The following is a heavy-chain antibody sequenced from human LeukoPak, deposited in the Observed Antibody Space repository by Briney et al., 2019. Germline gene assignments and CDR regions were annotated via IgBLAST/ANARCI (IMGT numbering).Heavy chain of an antibody. Sequence: GGSLSLSCQAFGFTFSINWMSWVRKAPGKGLEWVASIKQDGSAKYYMDSVKGRFTISRDNAKNSLSLQMNSLRVEDTAVYYCAKGFMWGQGTLVTVSS. CDR2: IKQDGSAK. CDR1: GFTFSINW. J-gene: IGHJ4*02. CDR3: AKGFM. V-gene: IGHV3-7*01. D-gene: IGHD3-16*01.